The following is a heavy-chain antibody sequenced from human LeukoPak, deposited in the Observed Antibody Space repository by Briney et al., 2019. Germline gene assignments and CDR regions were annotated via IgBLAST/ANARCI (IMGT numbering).Heavy chain of an antibody. V-gene: IGHV4-59*01. CDR2: IYYSGST. Sequence: PSETLSLTCTVSGGSISSYYWSWIRQPPGKGLEWIGYIYYSGSTNYNPSLKSRVTISVDTSKNQFSLKLSSVTAADTAVYYCGRQTGYTKKFDPWGQGTLVTVSS. CDR3: GRQTGYTKKFDP. J-gene: IGHJ5*02. CDR1: GGSISSYY. D-gene: IGHD1-1*01.